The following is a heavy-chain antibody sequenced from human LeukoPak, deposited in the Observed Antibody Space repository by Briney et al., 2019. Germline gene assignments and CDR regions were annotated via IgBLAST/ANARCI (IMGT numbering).Heavy chain of an antibody. V-gene: IGHV1-18*01. Sequence: ASVKVSCKASGYTFSTYGITWVRQAHGQGLEWLGWISAYNGNTNYAQKLQGRVTMTTDTSTSTAYMELRSLRSDDTAVYYCARERGYSSSLGIDYWGQGTLVTVSS. J-gene: IGHJ4*02. D-gene: IGHD6-13*01. CDR2: ISAYNGNT. CDR1: GYTFSTYG. CDR3: ARERGYSSSLGIDY.